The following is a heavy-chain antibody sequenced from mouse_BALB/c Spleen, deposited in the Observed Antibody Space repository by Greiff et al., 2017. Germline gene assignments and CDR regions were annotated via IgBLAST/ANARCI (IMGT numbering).Heavy chain of an antibody. CDR2: IYPGNSDT. J-gene: IGHJ1*01. CDR1: GYSFTSYW. Sequence: VQLKESGTVLARPGASVKMSCKASGYSFTSYWMHWVKQRPGQGLEWIGAIYPGNSDTSYNQKFKGKAKLTAVTSASTAYMELSSLTNEDSAVYYCARCYGSNWYFDVWGAGTTVTVSS. D-gene: IGHD1-1*01. V-gene: IGHV1-5*01. CDR3: ARCYGSNWYFDV.